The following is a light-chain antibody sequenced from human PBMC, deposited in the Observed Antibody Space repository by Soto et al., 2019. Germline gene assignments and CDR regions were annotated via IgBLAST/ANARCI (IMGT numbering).Light chain of an antibody. CDR2: DAS. J-gene: IGKJ1*01. V-gene: IGKV3-11*01. CDR1: QSVSSY. CDR3: QQYGSSGT. Sequence: EIVLTQSPATLSLSPGERATLSCRASQSVSSYLAWYQQKPGQAPRLLIYDASNRATVIPARFSGSGSGTDFTLTISSLEPEDFAVYYCQQYGSSGTFGQGTKVDIK.